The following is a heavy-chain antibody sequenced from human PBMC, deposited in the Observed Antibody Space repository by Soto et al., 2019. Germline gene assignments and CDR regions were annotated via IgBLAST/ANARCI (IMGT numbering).Heavy chain of an antibody. Sequence: PSETLSLTCTVSGDSINSHYWTWTRQSPGKGLEWIGYIYYSGDTNYNPSLKSRVTISMDTSRNQFSLKLASVTAADTAVYYCARTLSTATRQFDFWGHGNLVTVAS. D-gene: IGHD6-6*01. CDR1: GDSINSHY. V-gene: IGHV4-59*11. J-gene: IGHJ4*01. CDR3: ARTLSTATRQFDF. CDR2: IYYSGDT.